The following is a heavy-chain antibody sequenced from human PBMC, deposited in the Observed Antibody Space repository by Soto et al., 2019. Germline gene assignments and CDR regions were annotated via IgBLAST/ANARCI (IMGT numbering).Heavy chain of an antibody. CDR1: GFTVSSND. V-gene: IGHV3-66*01. CDR2: LHSGGST. Sequence: EVQLVESGGGLIQPGGSLRVSCAASGFTVSSNDMSWVRQARGKGLEWVSVLHSGGSTDYADSVKGRFTISRDTSKNTLDLQMNSLRVEDTGLYYCARVGDIVLVSGGTWGWFDPWGQGTLVTVSS. J-gene: IGHJ5*02. D-gene: IGHD2-2*01. CDR3: ARVGDIVLVSGGTWGWFDP.